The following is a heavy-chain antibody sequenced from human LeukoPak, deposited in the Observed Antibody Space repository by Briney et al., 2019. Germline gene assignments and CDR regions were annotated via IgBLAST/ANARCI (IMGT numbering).Heavy chain of an antibody. Sequence: SETLSLTCTVSTGSINSYYWSWIRQPPGKGLEWIGYIDYSGSTNYNPSLKSRVTISVDTSKNQFSLQLGSVTAADTAVYYCARQSISGSSLSYFDYWGQGTLVNVSS. J-gene: IGHJ4*02. CDR2: IDYSGST. V-gene: IGHV4-59*01. CDR1: TGSINSYY. D-gene: IGHD3-22*01. CDR3: ARQSISGSSLSYFDY.